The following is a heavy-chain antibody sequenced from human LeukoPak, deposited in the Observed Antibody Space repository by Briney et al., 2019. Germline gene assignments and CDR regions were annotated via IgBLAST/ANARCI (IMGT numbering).Heavy chain of an antibody. CDR1: GFTFSNAW. Sequence: GGSLRLSCAVSGFTFSNAWMSWVRQAPGKGLEWVGRIKSKTDGGATDYAAPVKGRFTISRDDSKSTLYLQMNSLKTEDTAVYYCTTGREFYDTSGNRYWGQGTLVTVSS. D-gene: IGHD3-22*01. V-gene: IGHV3-15*01. CDR3: TTGREFYDTSGNRY. J-gene: IGHJ4*02. CDR2: IKSKTDGGAT.